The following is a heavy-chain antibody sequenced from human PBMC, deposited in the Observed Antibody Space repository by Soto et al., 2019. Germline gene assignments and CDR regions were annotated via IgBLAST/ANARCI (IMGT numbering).Heavy chain of an antibody. D-gene: IGHD2-2*01. Sequence: TLSPTLAVLGAAFRGYYWSWIRQSPGKGREWMGEINHRGSTIYYPSVKSRVTISVDTSKNQFSLKLSSVTAADTAVYYCARGKDYCSSTSCMIRRYSYYGMDVWGQGTTVTVSS. CDR3: ARGKDYCSSTSCMIRRYSYYGMDV. J-gene: IGHJ6*02. CDR1: GAAFRGYY. V-gene: IGHV4-34*01. CDR2: INHRGST.